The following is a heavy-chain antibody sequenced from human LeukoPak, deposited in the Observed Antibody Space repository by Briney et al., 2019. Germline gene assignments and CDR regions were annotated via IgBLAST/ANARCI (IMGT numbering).Heavy chain of an antibody. D-gene: IGHD3-10*01. V-gene: IGHV4-59*01. CDR3: ARDPGYYGSGTNWFDP. CDR1: GGSISSYY. J-gene: IGHJ5*02. CDR2: IYYSGST. Sequence: TPSETLSLTCTVSGGSISSYYWSWIRQPPGKGLEWIGYIYYSGSTNYNPSLKSRVTISVDTSNNQFSLKLSSVTAADTAVYYCARDPGYYGSGTNWFDPWGQGTLVTVSS.